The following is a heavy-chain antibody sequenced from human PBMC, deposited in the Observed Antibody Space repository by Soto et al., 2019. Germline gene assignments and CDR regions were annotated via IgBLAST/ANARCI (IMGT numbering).Heavy chain of an antibody. V-gene: IGHV3-72*01. CDR1: GFTFSDHH. D-gene: IGHD2-8*01. CDR2: ARNKANGYTT. J-gene: IGHJ4*02. Sequence: PGGSLRLSCVVPGFTFSDHHMDWVRQAPGKGLEWVGRARNKANGYTTAHVASVKGRFTISRDDSKNSLYLQMNSLKTEDTAVYFCARLMGTSFDLWGQGILVTVYS. CDR3: ARLMGTSFDL.